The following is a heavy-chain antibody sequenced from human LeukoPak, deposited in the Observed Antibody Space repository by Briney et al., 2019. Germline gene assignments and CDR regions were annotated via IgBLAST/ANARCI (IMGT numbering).Heavy chain of an antibody. CDR1: GYTFTGYY. CDR2: INPNSGGT. J-gene: IGHJ5*02. Sequence: RASVKVSCTASGYTFTGYYMHWVRQAPGQGLEWMGRINPNSGGTNYAQKFQGRVTMTRDTSISTAYMELSRLRSDDTAVYYCARKLDYYDSSGYYYGWFDPWGQGTLVTVSS. CDR3: ARKLDYYDSSGYYYGWFDP. V-gene: IGHV1-2*06. D-gene: IGHD3-22*01.